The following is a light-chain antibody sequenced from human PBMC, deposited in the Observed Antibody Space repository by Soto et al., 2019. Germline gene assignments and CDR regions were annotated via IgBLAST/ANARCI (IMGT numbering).Light chain of an antibody. J-gene: IGKJ3*01. CDR3: QQSSSAPLT. CDR1: QSISAY. CDR2: GAS. V-gene: IGKV3-15*01. Sequence: EIVMTQSPATLSVSPGERATLSCRASQSISAYLAWYQQKPGQAPRLLIYGASTRATGIPARFSGSGSGTEFTLTISSLQPEDSAVYYCQQSSSAPLTFGPGTKVDIK.